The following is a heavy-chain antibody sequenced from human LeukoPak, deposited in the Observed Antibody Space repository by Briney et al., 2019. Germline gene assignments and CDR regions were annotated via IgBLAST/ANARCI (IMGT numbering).Heavy chain of an antibody. V-gene: IGHV3-30*03. CDR3: ARDERSEYDFWSGYQNWFDP. D-gene: IGHD3-3*01. CDR2: ISYDGSNK. Sequence: GGSLRLSCAASGFTFSSYGMHWVRQAPGKGLEWVAVISYDGSNKYYADSVKGRFTISRDNSKNTLYLQMNSLRAEDTAVYYCARDERSEYDFWSGYQNWFDPWGQGTLVTVSS. CDR1: GFTFSSYG. J-gene: IGHJ5*02.